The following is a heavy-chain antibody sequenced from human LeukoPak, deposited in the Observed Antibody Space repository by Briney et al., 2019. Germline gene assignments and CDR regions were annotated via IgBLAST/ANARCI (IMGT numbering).Heavy chain of an antibody. CDR2: ISYDGNNK. CDR1: GFTFSNYA. CDR3: ARAVTSTEGY. J-gene: IGHJ4*02. D-gene: IGHD4-17*01. V-gene: IGHV3-30-3*01. Sequence: GGSLRLSCVASGFTFSNYAMHWVRQAPVKGLEWLAVISYDGNNKFYADSVKGRFTISRDNSKNTLYLQMNSLRADDTAVYYCARAVTSTEGYWGQGTLVTVSS.